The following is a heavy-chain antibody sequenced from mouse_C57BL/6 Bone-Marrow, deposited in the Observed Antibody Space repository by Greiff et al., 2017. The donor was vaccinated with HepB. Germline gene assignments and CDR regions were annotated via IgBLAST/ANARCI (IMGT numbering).Heavy chain of an antibody. J-gene: IGHJ1*03. CDR1: GFTFSSYA. D-gene: IGHD1-1*01. CDR3: ARDGDYYGSSHWYFDV. Sequence: EVKVVESGGGLVKPGGSLKLSCAASGFTFSSYAMSWVRQTPEKRLEWVATISDGGSYTYYPDNVKGRFTISRDNAKNNLYLQMSHLKSEDTAMYYCARDGDYYGSSHWYFDVWGTGTTVTVSS. V-gene: IGHV5-4*01. CDR2: ISDGGSYT.